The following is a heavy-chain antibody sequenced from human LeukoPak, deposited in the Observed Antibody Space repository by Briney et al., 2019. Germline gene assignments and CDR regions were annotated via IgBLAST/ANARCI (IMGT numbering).Heavy chain of an antibody. CDR1: GGTFSSYA. D-gene: IGHD6-13*01. J-gene: IGHJ4*02. V-gene: IGHV1-69*13. CDR2: IIPIFGTA. Sequence: GASVKVSCKASGGTFSSYAISWVRQAPGQGLEWMGGIIPIFGTANYAQKFQGRVTITADESTSTAYMELSSLRSEDTAVYYCARSVVVGYSSSWYGNFNYWGQGTLVTVSS. CDR3: ARSVVVGYSSSWYGNFNY.